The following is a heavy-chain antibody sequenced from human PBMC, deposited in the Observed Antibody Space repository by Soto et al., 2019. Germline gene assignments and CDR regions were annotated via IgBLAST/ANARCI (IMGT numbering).Heavy chain of an antibody. Sequence: QVQLQESGPGLVKPSETLSLTCTVSGGSISSYYWSWIRQPPGKGLEWIGYIYYSGSTNYNPSLKSPGTISVDTSKTQSSLQLSSVTAADTAVYHGASLIIAAAGPYFAYWGQGTLVTVST. J-gene: IGHJ4*02. CDR3: ASLIIAAAGPYFAY. CDR1: GGSISSYY. CDR2: IYYSGST. D-gene: IGHD6-13*01. V-gene: IGHV4-59*01.